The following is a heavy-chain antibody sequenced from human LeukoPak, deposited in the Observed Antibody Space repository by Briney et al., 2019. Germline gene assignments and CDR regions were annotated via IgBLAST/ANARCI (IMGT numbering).Heavy chain of an antibody. Sequence: ASVKVSCKASGYTFTSYGISWVRQAPGQGLEWMGWISAYNGNTNYAQKLQGRVTMTTDTSTSTAYMELRSLRSDDTAVYYCARDSHDYGDYFQQRWGQGTLVTVSS. CDR3: ARDSHDYGDYFQQR. J-gene: IGHJ1*01. V-gene: IGHV1-18*01. CDR2: ISAYNGNT. CDR1: GYTFTSYG. D-gene: IGHD4-17*01.